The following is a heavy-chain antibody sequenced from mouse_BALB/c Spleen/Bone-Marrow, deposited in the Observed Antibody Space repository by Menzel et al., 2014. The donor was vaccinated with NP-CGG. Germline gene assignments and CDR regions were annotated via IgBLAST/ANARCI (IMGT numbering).Heavy chain of an antibody. CDR1: GYTFSNYW. CDR3: TTLARANFDY. J-gene: IGHJ2*01. V-gene: IGHV1-5*01. CDR2: IYPGNSDT. Sequence: DVQLQESGTVLARPGAAVKMSCKASGYTFSNYWMHWVKQRPGQGLEWIGTIYPGNSDTTYNQKFKGKAKLTAVTSTSTAYMDLSSLTNEDSAVYYCTTLARANFDYWGQGTTRTVSS.